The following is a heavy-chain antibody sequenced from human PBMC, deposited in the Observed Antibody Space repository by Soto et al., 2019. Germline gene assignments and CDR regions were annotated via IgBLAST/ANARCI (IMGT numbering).Heavy chain of an antibody. CDR3: ARHVVVVAGTKARIRQTDI. D-gene: IGHD6-19*01. V-gene: IGHV4-39*01. CDR1: GGSISSSRCH. Sequence: ETLSLTCTVSGGSISSSRCHWGWIRQPPGKGLELIASIKYSGTTFYNPSLKSRVTLSVDTSKNQFSLRLSSVTAADTAVYYCARHVVVVAGTKARIRQTDIWG. CDR2: IKYSGTT. J-gene: IGHJ3*02.